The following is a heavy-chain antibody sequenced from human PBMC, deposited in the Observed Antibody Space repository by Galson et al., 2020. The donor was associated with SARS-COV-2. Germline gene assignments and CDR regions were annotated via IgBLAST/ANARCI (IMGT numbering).Heavy chain of an antibody. V-gene: IGHV3-30*18. D-gene: IGHD3-3*01. CDR2: ISYDGVNK. CDR1: GFSFSSYG. CDR3: ANSSLSYDFWSVSTGWLDP. Sequence: GGSLRLSCAASGFSFSSYGMHWVRQAPGKGLEWVAAISYDGVNKYYDDSVKGRFTTSRDNSKNTLYLQISSLRAEDTAVYYCANSSLSYDFWSVSTGWLDPWGQGTLVTVSS. J-gene: IGHJ5*02.